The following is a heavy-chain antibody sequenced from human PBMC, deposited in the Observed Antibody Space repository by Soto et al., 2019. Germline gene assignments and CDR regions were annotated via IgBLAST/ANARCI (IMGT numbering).Heavy chain of an antibody. J-gene: IGHJ4*02. CDR2: IIPIFGTA. CDR3: ARGPFGVVGAYFDY. D-gene: IGHD1-26*01. V-gene: IGHV1-69*13. CDR1: GGTFSSYA. Sequence: VASVKVSCKASGGTFSSYAISWVRQAPGQGLEWMGGIIPIFGTANYAQKFQGRVTITADESTSTAYMELSSLRSEDTAVYYCARGPFGVVGAYFDYWGQRTLVTVSS.